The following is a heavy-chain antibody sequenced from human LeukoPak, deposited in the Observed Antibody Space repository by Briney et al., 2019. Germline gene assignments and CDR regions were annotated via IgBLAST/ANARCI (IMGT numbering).Heavy chain of an antibody. D-gene: IGHD3-16*02. CDR2: ISAYNGNI. CDR3: ARYGDNDYVWGSHRYTSFDY. V-gene: IGHV1-18*01. Sequence: GASVKVSCKASGYIFTSYGISWVGQAAGQGLEWRGWISAYNGNINYEQKFEGRGTMTTDPSTSTAYMDLRSLRSDDTAVYYCARYGDNDYVWGSHRYTSFDYWGQGTPVTVSS. J-gene: IGHJ4*02. CDR1: GYIFTSYG.